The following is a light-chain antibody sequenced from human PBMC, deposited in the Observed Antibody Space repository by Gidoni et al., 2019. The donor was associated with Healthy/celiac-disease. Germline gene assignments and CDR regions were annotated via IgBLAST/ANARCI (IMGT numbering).Light chain of an antibody. CDR1: SSNIGSNT. Sequence: QPVLTQPPSASGTPGQRVTISCSGSSSNIGSNTVNWYQQLPGTAPNLLIYSNNQRPSGVPDRFSGSKSGTSASLAISGLQSEDEADYYCAAWDDSLNGSVVFGGGTKLTVL. V-gene: IGLV1-44*01. J-gene: IGLJ2*01. CDR2: SNN. CDR3: AAWDDSLNGSVV.